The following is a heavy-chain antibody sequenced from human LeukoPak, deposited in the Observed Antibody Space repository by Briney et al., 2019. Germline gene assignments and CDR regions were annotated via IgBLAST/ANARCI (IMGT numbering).Heavy chain of an antibody. J-gene: IGHJ5*02. CDR2: LLYSGST. CDR1: GGSISGNSYY. CDR3: ARVNRGSGIT. D-gene: IGHD3-10*01. V-gene: IGHV4-39*07. Sequence: SETLSLTCIVSGGSISGNSYYWGWIRQPPGKGLEWIGALLYSGSTFYNPSLKSRVAISVDTTSGDTSKTQFSLQLSSVTAADTAVYYCARVNRGSGITWGQGTLVTVSS.